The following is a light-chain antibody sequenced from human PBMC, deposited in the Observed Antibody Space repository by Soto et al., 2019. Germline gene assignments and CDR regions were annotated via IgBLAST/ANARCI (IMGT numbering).Light chain of an antibody. Sequence: QSALTQPASVSGSAGQSIAISCTGSSSDVGIYNYVSWYQQHPGKVPKLIIYEVTSRPPGVSIRFSGSKSGNTASLTISGLQPEDEADYYCGSYTTSSTRVFGNGTKVTVL. V-gene: IGLV2-14*01. CDR1: SSDVGIYNY. CDR2: EVT. J-gene: IGLJ1*01. CDR3: GSYTTSSTRV.